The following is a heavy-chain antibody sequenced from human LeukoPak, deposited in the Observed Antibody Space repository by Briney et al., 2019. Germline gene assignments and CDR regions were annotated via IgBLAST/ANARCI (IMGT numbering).Heavy chain of an antibody. CDR3: AKDRRGSGASGMDV. CDR2: ISWNSGSI. V-gene: IGHV3-9*01. Sequence: GRSLRLDFGAPGFTFDDYVMARVRRAPGKVLELVSGISWNSGSIGDADSVNGRFTISRDNAKNSLYLQMNSLRAEDTALYYCAKDRRGSGASGMDVWGQRTTVTVSS. D-gene: IGHD3-10*01. CDR1: GFTFDDYV. J-gene: IGHJ6*02.